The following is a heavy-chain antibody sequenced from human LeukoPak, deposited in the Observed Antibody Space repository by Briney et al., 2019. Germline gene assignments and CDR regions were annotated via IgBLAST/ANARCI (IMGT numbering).Heavy chain of an antibody. D-gene: IGHD4-17*01. J-gene: IGHJ4*02. V-gene: IGHV3-30*18. CDR2: ISDDGRRK. CDR1: GFSFISYV. Sequence: PGGSLRLSCAASGFSFISYVMHWVRQAPGKGVEWVGVISDDGRRKDYADSVKGRFTISRDNSKDTLYLQMNSLRAEDTAVYYCAKRPSDYGDYVSYFDYWGQGTLVAVSS. CDR3: AKRPSDYGDYVSYFDY.